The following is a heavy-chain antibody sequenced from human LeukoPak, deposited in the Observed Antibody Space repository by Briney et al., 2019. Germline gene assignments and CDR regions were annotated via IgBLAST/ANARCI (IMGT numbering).Heavy chain of an antibody. V-gene: IGHV3-23*01. CDR2: ISGSGGDT. Sequence: SGGSLRLSCAASGFTFSSYAMHWVRQAPGKGLEWVSVISGSGGDTYYADSVKGRFTISRDNSKNTLYLQMISLRAEDTAVYYCAKVVFVVVVAATGRGFDYWGQGTLVTVSS. CDR3: AKVVFVVVVAATGRGFDY. D-gene: IGHD2-15*01. CDR1: GFTFSSYA. J-gene: IGHJ4*02.